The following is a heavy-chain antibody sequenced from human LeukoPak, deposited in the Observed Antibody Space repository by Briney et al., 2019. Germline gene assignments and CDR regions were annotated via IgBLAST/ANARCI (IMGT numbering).Heavy chain of an antibody. D-gene: IGHD2-21*01. J-gene: IGHJ4*02. Sequence: GASVKVSCKALEYTFTEDYIHWVGQAPGQGLEWMGWINPKSGGRDTNYGHEFRGRVTMTTDTSISTAYMELSRLRSDDTAVYFCAKGHYDGDQSHYDAGSVDSWGQGTHITVSS. CDR3: AKGHYDGDQSHYDAGSVDS. V-gene: IGHV1-2*07. CDR1: EYTFTEDY. CDR2: INPKSGGRDT.